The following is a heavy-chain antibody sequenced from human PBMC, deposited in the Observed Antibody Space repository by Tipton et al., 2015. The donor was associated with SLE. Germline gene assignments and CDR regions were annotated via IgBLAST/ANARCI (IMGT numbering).Heavy chain of an antibody. CDR1: GYAFTNYY. J-gene: IGHJ4*02. Sequence: QLVQSGAEVKKPGASVRVSCRASGYAFTNYYLHWVRQAPGQGLEWMGWINPNSGGTNYAQKFRDRVTVTSDTSTSTAYMELSRLRSDDTAVYYCATYNWNYVQFDYWGQGTLVTVSS. CDR2: INPNSGGT. V-gene: IGHV1-2*02. CDR3: ATYNWNYVQFDY. D-gene: IGHD1-7*01.